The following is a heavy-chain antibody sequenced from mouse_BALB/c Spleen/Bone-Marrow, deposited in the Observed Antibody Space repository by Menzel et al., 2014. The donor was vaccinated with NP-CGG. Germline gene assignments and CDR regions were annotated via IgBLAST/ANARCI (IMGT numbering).Heavy chain of an antibody. J-gene: IGHJ2*01. V-gene: IGHV1-4*01. CDR1: GYTFTSYT. D-gene: IGHD2-2*01. CDR2: INPSSGYT. CDR3: GRYGYERDY. Sequence: QVQLQQSGAELGRPGASVKMSCKASGYTFTSYTIHWVKQRPGQGLEWIGYINPSSGYTYYNQKFRDKATLTADKSSSTSYMQLNSLTADDSAVYYCGRYGYERDYWGQGTTLTVSS.